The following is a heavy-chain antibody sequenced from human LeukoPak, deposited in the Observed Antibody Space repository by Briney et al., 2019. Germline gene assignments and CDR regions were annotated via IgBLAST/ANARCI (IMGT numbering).Heavy chain of an antibody. D-gene: IGHD1-26*01. CDR2: ISAYNGNT. CDR3: ARDRRVRATGSDAFDI. V-gene: IGHV1-18*01. CDR1: GYTFTSYG. Sequence: ASVKVSCKASGYTFTSYGISWVRQAPGQGLEWMGWISAYNGNTNYAQKLQGRVTMTTDTSTSTAYMELRSLRSDDTAVYYCARDRRVRATGSDAFDIWGQGTMVTVSS. J-gene: IGHJ3*02.